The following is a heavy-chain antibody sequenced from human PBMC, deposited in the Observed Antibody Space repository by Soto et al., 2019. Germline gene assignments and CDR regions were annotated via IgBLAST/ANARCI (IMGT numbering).Heavy chain of an antibody. CDR3: ARLNYYDSSGYPAPSVDP. J-gene: IGHJ5*02. CDR1: GGSISSYY. Sequence: ASETLSLTCTVSGGSISSYYWSWIRQPPGKGLEWIGYIYYSGSTNYNPSLKSRVTISVDTSKNQFSLKLSSVTAADTAVYYCARLNYYDSSGYPAPSVDPCGQGTLVTVPS. V-gene: IGHV4-59*01. CDR2: IYYSGST. D-gene: IGHD3-22*01.